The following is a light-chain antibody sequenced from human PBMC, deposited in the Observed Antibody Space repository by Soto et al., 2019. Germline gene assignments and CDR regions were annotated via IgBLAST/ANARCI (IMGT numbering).Light chain of an antibody. CDR1: QSIGSN. Sequence: EIVMTQSPATLSVSPWERATLSCRASQSIGSNLAWYQQKPGQAPRLLIYAASTRATGIPVRFSGSGSGTEFTLTISSLQSEDFAVYYCQQYNNWPPWTFGQGTRLEIK. J-gene: IGKJ5*01. CDR3: QQYNNWPPWT. CDR2: AAS. V-gene: IGKV3-15*01.